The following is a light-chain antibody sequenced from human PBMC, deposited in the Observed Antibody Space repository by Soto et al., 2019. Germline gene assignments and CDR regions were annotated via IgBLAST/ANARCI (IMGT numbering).Light chain of an antibody. Sequence: DIQMTQSPSTLSASVGDSVTITCRASQSISSWLAWYQQKPGKAPKLLIYKASSLESGVPSRFSGSGSGTEFTLTISSLQPDDFATYYCQHYNSYPITFGPGTKVDIK. CDR2: KAS. CDR1: QSISSW. J-gene: IGKJ3*01. V-gene: IGKV1-5*03. CDR3: QHYNSYPIT.